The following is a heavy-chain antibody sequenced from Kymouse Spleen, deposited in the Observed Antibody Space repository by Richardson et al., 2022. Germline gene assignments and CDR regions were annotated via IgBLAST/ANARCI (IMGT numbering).Heavy chain of an antibody. Sequence: QVQLVQSGAEVKKPGSSVKVSCKASGGTFSSYAISWVRQAPGQGLEWMGGIIPIFGTANYAQKFQGRVTITTDESTSTAYMELSSLRSEDTAVYYCARITMVRGVIIHDAFDIWGQGTMVTVSS. CDR3: ARITMVRGVIIHDAFDI. V-gene: IGHV1-69*05. J-gene: IGHJ3*02. CDR2: IIPIFGTA. D-gene: IGHD3-10*01. CDR1: GGTFSSYA.